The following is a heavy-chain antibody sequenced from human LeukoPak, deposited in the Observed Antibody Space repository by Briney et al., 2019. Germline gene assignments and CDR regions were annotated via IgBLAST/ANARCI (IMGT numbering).Heavy chain of an antibody. D-gene: IGHD4-11*01. CDR3: ARDHSYAFDI. Sequence: GGSLRLSCAASGFTFSSYSMNWVRQAPGKGLEWVSYISSSSSNIYYADSVKGRFAISRDNAKNSLHLQMNSLRAEDTAVYYCARDHSYAFDIWGQGTMVTVSS. CDR2: ISSSSSNI. J-gene: IGHJ3*02. V-gene: IGHV3-48*01. CDR1: GFTFSSYS.